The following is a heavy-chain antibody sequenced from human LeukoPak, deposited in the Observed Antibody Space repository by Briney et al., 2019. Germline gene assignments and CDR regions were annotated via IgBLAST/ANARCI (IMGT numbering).Heavy chain of an antibody. CDR3: ASVLLWFGEPSGFDY. V-gene: IGHV4-39*01. Sequence: SETLSLTCTVSGGSISSSSYYWGWIRQPPGKGLEWIVSIYYSGSTYCNPSLKSRVTISVDTSKNQFSLKLSSVTAADTAVYYCASVLLWFGEPSGFDYWGQGTLVTVSS. J-gene: IGHJ4*02. CDR1: GGSISSSSYY. CDR2: IYYSGST. D-gene: IGHD3-10*01.